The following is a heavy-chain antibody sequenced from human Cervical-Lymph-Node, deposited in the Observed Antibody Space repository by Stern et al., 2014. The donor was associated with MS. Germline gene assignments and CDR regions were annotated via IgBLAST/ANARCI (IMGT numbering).Heavy chain of an antibody. Sequence: QVQLVQSGAEVKKPGSSVKVSCQASGGTFSNSGISWVRQAPGQGLEWIGGIIPVLGTTNYARKFQGRLTITADTSTSTVHMALSSLTSEDTAVYYCARDLGVGPSVSWGEGTVVTVSS. CDR1: GGTFSNSG. V-gene: IGHV1-69*06. CDR2: IIPVLGTT. D-gene: IGHD1-26*01. J-gene: IGHJ5*02. CDR3: ARDLGVGPSVS.